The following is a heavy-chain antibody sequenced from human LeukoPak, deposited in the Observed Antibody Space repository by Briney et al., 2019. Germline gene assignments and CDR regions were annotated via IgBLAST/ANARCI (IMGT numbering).Heavy chain of an antibody. CDR3: ARAVDVADY. Sequence: PGGSLRLSCVASGFIFNHGMSWVRQAPGKGLDWVANIKEDESAKFYADSVRGRFTITRDNAKNSVYLEMNNLRVEDTAVYYCARAVDVADYWGRGTLVTVSS. J-gene: IGHJ4*02. D-gene: IGHD3-16*01. CDR1: GFIFNHG. CDR2: IKEDESAK. V-gene: IGHV3-7*01.